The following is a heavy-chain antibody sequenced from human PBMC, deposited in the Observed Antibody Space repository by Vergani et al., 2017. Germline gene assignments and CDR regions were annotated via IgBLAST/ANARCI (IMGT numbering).Heavy chain of an antibody. J-gene: IGHJ3*02. CDR2: ISYSGTT. CDR1: GDSINSNDYY. CDR3: ARLGYSDTSGFYSAFQI. D-gene: IGHD3-22*01. V-gene: IGHV4-30-4*01. Sequence: QVRLQESGPGLVKPAQTLSLTCIVSGDSINSNDYYWSWIRQPPGKGLESLVYISYSGTTYYSPSLKSRVTISLDTSKKQFFLKLNSVTAADTAVYFCARLGYSDTSGFYSAFQIWGQGTMVTVSS.